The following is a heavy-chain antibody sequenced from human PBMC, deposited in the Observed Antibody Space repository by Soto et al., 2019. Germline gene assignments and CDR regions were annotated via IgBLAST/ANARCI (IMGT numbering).Heavy chain of an antibody. V-gene: IGHV1-18*01. Sequence: QVQLVQSGAEVKKPGASVKVSCKASGYTFTSYGISWVRQAPGQGLEWMGWISAYNGNTNYAQKLQGRVTMTTDTSTSTAYRELRSLRSDDTAVYYCARDGFSGSFEGDAFDIWGQGTMVTVSS. D-gene: IGHD1-26*01. CDR3: ARDGFSGSFEGDAFDI. J-gene: IGHJ3*02. CDR2: ISAYNGNT. CDR1: GYTFTSYG.